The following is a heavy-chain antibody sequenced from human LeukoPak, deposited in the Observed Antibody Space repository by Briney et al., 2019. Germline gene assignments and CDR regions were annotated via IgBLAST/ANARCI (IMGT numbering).Heavy chain of an antibody. Sequence: GGSLRLSCTASGFTFGDYAMSWVRQAPGKGLEWVGFIRSKAYGGTTEYAASVKGRFTISRGDSKSIAYLQMNSLKTEDTAVYYCTRDSGSYQDDAFDIWGQGTMVTVSS. CDR2: IRSKAYGGTT. J-gene: IGHJ3*02. CDR1: GFTFGDYA. CDR3: TRDSGSYQDDAFDI. D-gene: IGHD1-26*01. V-gene: IGHV3-49*04.